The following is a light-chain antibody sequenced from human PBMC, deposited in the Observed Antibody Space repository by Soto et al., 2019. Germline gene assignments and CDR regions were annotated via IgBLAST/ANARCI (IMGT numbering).Light chain of an antibody. CDR2: DSS. CDR1: QSVSRA. J-gene: IGKJ2*01. V-gene: IGKV3-15*01. Sequence: DIVLTQSPATLSVSPGESATLSCRASQSVSRALAWYQHVPGQAPRLLIYDSSTRATGVPARFSGSGSGTRFTLTISSLLSEDFAVYYCQQYNSWPPRYTFGQGTKLQI. CDR3: QQYNSWPPRYT.